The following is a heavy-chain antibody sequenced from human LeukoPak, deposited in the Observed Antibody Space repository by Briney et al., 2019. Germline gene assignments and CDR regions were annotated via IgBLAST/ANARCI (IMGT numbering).Heavy chain of an antibody. J-gene: IGHJ4*02. V-gene: IGHV3-23*01. CDR2: ISGSGGNT. D-gene: IGHD1-14*01. Sequence: GGSLRLSCAASGFTFSTYAMSWVRQAPGKGLEWVSGISGSGGNTYYADSVKGRFTISRDNSKNTLYLQMNSLRSEDTAVSYFAKDRGEGGNRNGFFHYWRQRTLVTVSS. CDR3: AKDRGEGGNRNGFFHY. CDR1: GFTFSTYA.